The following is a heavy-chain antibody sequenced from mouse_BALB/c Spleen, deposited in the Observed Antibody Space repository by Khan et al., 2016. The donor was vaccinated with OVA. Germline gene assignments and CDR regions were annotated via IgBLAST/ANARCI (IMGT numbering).Heavy chain of an antibody. J-gene: IGHJ2*01. CDR1: GFSLTSYC. D-gene: IGHD1-3*01. V-gene: IGHV2-9*02. CDR2: IRAGGST. CDR3: TKLKDI. Sequence: QIQLVQSGPGLVAPSQSLSITCTVSGFSLTSYCVHWVRQPPGKGLEWLGVIRAGGSTNYYSALMSRLSISKDNSKNQVFLKMNTLQTDDTAMYYCTKLKDIWGQGTTLTVSS.